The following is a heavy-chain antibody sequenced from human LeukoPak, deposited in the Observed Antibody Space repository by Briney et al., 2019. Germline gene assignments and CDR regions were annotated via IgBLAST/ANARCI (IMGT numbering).Heavy chain of an antibody. CDR1: GGSISSYY. CDR3: ARARHDGSSWYAPYYYGMDV. CDR2: IYYSGST. J-gene: IGHJ6*02. Sequence: SETLSLTCTVSGGSISSYYWSWIRQPPGKGLEWIGYIYYSGSTNYNPSLKSRVTISVDMSKNQFSLKLSSVTAADTAVYYCARARHDGSSWYAPYYYGMDVWGQGTTVTVSS. D-gene: IGHD6-13*01. V-gene: IGHV4-59*01.